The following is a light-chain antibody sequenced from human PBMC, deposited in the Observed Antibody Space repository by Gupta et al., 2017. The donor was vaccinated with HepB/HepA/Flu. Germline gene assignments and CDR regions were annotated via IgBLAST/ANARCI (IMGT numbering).Light chain of an antibody. CDR3: QQRNNWPRT. J-gene: IGKJ1*01. CDR2: DVS. Sequence: EIVLTQSPAALSLSPGERATLSCRASQNIRSSLAWYQHKSGRAPRFLIYDVSNRATGIPVRFAGSGSGTDFTLTISSLEPEDVAVYYCQQRNNWPRTFGQGTKVEI. V-gene: IGKV3-11*01. CDR1: QNIRSS.